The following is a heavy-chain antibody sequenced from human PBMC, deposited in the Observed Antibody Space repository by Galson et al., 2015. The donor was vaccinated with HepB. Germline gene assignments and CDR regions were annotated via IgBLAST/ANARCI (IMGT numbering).Heavy chain of an antibody. D-gene: IGHD3-22*01. V-gene: IGHV1-24*01. CDR2: FDPEDGET. CDR3: ATEPGTYYYDSSGYPTGAFDI. CDR1: GYTLTELS. Sequence: SVKVSCKVSGYTLTELSMHWVRQAPGKGLEWMGGFDPEDGETIYAQKFQGRVTMTGDTSTDTAYMELSSLRSEDTAVYYCATEPGTYYYDSSGYPTGAFDIWGQGTMVTVSS. J-gene: IGHJ3*02.